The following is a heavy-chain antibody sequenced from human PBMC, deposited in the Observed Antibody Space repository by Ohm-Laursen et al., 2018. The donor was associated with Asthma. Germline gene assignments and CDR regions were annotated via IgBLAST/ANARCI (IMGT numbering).Heavy chain of an antibody. CDR3: ARSYYDILTGLPSYYYYGMDV. Sequence: SLRLSCAASGFTFSSYGMHWVRQAPGKGLEWVAVIWDDGSNKYYADSVKGRFTISRDNSKNTLYLQMNSLRAEDTAVYYCARSYYDILTGLPSYYYYGMDVWGQGTTVTVSS. D-gene: IGHD3-9*01. V-gene: IGHV3-33*01. CDR1: GFTFSSYG. J-gene: IGHJ6*02. CDR2: IWDDGSNK.